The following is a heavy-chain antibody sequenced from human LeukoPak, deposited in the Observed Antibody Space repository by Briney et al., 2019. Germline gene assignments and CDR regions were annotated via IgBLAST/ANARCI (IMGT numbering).Heavy chain of an antibody. J-gene: IGHJ4*02. CDR2: ISSSGSTI. CDR3: ASPGTGSIDY. V-gene: IGHV3-11*04. CDR1: GFTFNDYY. D-gene: IGHD6-25*01. Sequence: KPWGSLCLYCAASGFTFNDYYMSWIRHGPGKGLEWVSYISSSGSTIYYADPVKGRFTISRYNAKNSLYLQMNSQRAEDMYFLYCASPGTGSIDYWGQGALVTVSS.